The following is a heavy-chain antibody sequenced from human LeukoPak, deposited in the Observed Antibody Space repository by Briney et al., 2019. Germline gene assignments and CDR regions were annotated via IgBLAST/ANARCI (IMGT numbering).Heavy chain of an antibody. CDR2: IYSGRTT. D-gene: IGHD2-2*01. J-gene: IGHJ4*02. CDR3: ARDRAPPTSWYFDY. V-gene: IGHV3-66*01. Sequence: GGALRLSCAVSGLTVSNNYMSWVRQATGKGLEWVSVIYSGRTTYYADSVKGRFTISRDNSKNTLYLHMNSLRAEDTAVYYCARDRAPPTSWYFDYWGQGALVTVSS. CDR1: GLTVSNNY.